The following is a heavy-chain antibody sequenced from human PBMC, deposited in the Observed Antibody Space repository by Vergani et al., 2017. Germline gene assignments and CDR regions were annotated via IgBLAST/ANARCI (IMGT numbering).Heavy chain of an antibody. CDR2: ISGSGGST. CDR1: GFTFSSYA. V-gene: IGHV3-23*01. D-gene: IGHD2-15*01. Sequence: EVQLLESGGGLVTPGGSLRISCAASGFTFSSYAMSWVRQAPGKGLEWVSAISGSGGSTYYADSVKGRFTISRDNSKNTLYLQMNSLRAEDTAVYYCARDPCSGGSCYLPYFDYWGQGTLVTVSS. J-gene: IGHJ4*02. CDR3: ARDPCSGGSCYLPYFDY.